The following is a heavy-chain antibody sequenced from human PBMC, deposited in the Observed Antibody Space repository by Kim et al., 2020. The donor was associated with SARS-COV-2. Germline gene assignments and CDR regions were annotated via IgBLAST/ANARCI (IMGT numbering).Heavy chain of an antibody. D-gene: IGHD4-17*01. J-gene: IGHJ6*02. CDR1: GFTFSSHA. Sequence: GGSLRLSCAASGFTFSSHAMHWVRQAPGKGLEWVACISYNERNKYYADSVRGRFIISRDNSKNTLYLQMNSLRAEDTAVYYCARDSYGSMDVWGQGTTATASS. CDR3: ARDSYGSMDV. V-gene: IGHV3-30*04. CDR2: ISYNERNK.